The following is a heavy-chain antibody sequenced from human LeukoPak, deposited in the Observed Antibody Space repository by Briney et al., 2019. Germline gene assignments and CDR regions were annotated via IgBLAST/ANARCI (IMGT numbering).Heavy chain of an antibody. Sequence: PGGSLRLSCAASGFTFSSYGMHWVRQAPGKGLEWVAFIRYDGSNKYYADSVKGRFTISRDNSKNTLYLQMNSLRAEDTAVYYCAKEEAMTIFGEPGHYYMDVWGKGTTVTVSS. CDR2: IRYDGSNK. CDR1: GFTFSSYG. J-gene: IGHJ6*03. D-gene: IGHD3-3*01. CDR3: AKEEAMTIFGEPGHYYMDV. V-gene: IGHV3-30*02.